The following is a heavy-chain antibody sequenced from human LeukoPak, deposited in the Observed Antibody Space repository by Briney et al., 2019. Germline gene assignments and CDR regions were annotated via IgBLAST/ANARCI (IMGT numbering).Heavy chain of an antibody. J-gene: IGHJ4*02. D-gene: IGHD1-26*01. CDR1: GGSISSSSYY. CDR3: AIVLVGATTHLFDY. CDR2: IYYSGST. Sequence: SETLSLTCTVSGGSISSSSYYWGWIRQPPGRGLEWIGSIYYSGSTYYNPSLKSRVTISVDTSKNQFSLKLSSVTAADTAVYYCAIVLVGATTHLFDYWGQGTLVTVSS. V-gene: IGHV4-39*01.